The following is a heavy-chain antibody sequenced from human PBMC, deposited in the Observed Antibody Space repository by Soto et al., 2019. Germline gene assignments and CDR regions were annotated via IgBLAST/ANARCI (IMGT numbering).Heavy chain of an antibody. Sequence: ASVKVSCKASGYTFTSYAMHWVRQAPGQRLEWMGWINAGNGNTKYSQKFQGRVTITRDTSASTAYMELSSLRSEDTAVYYCARDLSGYDFWSGYPAPGGMDVWGQGTTATVSS. V-gene: IGHV1-3*01. D-gene: IGHD3-3*01. CDR1: GYTFTSYA. CDR3: ARDLSGYDFWSGYPAPGGMDV. J-gene: IGHJ6*02. CDR2: INAGNGNT.